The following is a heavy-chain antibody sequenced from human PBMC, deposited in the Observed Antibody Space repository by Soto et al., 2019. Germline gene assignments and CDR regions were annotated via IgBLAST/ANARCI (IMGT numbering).Heavy chain of an antibody. J-gene: IGHJ6*01. CDR3: ARQVAARALFYYPGFEV. D-gene: IGHD2-15*01. Sequence: PGESLKISFKASGYNFTNYWITWVRQMPVKGLEWMGRIDPSDSYTKYSPSFQGHVTISVDKSIDIVYLQWSNLKASDTAMYYCARQVAARALFYYPGFEVWGQGTSVAVCS. CDR2: IDPSDSYT. CDR1: GYNFTNYW. V-gene: IGHV5-10-1*01.